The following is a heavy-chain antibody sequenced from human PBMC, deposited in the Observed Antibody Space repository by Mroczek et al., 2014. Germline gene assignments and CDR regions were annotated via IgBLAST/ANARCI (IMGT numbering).Heavy chain of an antibody. J-gene: IGHJ4*02. CDR1: GGSFSGYY. Sequence: QVQLQQWGAGLLKPSETLSLTCAVYGGSFSGYYWSWIRQPPGKGLEWIGEINHSGSTNYNPSLKSRVTISVDTSKNQFSLKLSSVTAADTAVYYCARGMRGYYIDYWGQGTLVTVSS. V-gene: IGHV4-34*01. D-gene: IGHD3-22*01. CDR3: ARGMRGYYIDY. CDR2: INHSGST.